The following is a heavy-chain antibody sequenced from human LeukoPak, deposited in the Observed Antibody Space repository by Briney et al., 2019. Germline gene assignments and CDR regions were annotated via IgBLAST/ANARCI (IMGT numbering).Heavy chain of an antibody. CDR1: GFSFSNYG. D-gene: IGHD5-18*01. V-gene: IGHV3-23*01. J-gene: IGHJ4*02. CDR2: ITGNGATT. CDR3: ANDLGWIQLNLG. Sequence: GGCLRLSCAASGFSFSNYGMNWVRQAPGKGLEWVSGITGNGATTYYADSVKGRFTISRDNSRNTVYLQMNSLRAEDTAVYYCANDLGWIQLNLGRGQGTLVTVSS.